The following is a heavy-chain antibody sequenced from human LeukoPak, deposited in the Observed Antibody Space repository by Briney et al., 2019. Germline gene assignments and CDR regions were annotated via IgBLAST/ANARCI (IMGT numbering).Heavy chain of an antibody. J-gene: IGHJ4*02. CDR3: ARQGCTTTSCHTIDY. V-gene: IGHV5-51*01. CDR2: IYPVDSET. D-gene: IGHD2-2*02. CDR1: GYTYTKSW. Sequence: GESLKISCKGSGYTYTKSWIAWVPQLPGKGLELMGIIYPVDSETRYSPSFQGQVTISVDKSISTAYLQWSSLKASDTAMYYCARQGCTTTSCHTIDYWGQGTLVTVSS.